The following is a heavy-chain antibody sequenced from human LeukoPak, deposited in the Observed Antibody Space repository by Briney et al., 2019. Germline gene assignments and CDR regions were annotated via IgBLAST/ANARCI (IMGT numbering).Heavy chain of an antibody. CDR3: AKDQGVVGSYDY. CDR2: IQYDVSNE. CDR1: GFTFSTFG. D-gene: IGHD3-10*01. V-gene: IGHV3-30*02. J-gene: IGHJ4*01. Sequence: SGGSLRLSCAASGFTFSTFGMNWVRQAPDKGLEWVAFIQYDVSNEYYADSVKGRLTISRDNPKNTLYLQMNSLRGDDTAVYYCAKDQGVVGSYDYWGHGTLVTVSS.